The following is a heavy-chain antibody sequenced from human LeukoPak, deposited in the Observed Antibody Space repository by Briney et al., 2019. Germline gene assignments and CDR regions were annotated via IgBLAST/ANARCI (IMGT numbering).Heavy chain of an antibody. CDR2: INTDGSST. Sequence: GGSLRLSCAASGFTFSSYWMHWVRQAPGKGLVWVSHINTDGSSTNYADSVKGRFTISRDNAKNTLYLQMNSLRAEDTAVYYWARDGAYSSSLAAFDIWGQGTLVTVSS. J-gene: IGHJ3*02. CDR1: GFTFSSYW. D-gene: IGHD6-6*01. CDR3: ARDGAYSSSLAAFDI. V-gene: IGHV3-74*01.